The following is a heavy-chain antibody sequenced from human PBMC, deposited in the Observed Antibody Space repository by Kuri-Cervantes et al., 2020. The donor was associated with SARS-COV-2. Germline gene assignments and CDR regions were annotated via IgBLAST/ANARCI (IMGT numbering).Heavy chain of an antibody. V-gene: IGHV4-39*01. CDR2: IYYSGTT. J-gene: IGHJ4*02. D-gene: IGHD7-27*01. CDR1: GGSISSSNYY. CDR3: ARGTGDLDY. Sequence: SETLSLTCSVSGGSISSSNYYWAWIRQPPGKGLEWIGSIYYSGTTCHNPSLKSRVTISVDTSKTRFSLKLTSVTAADTAVYYCARGTGDLDYWGQGTLVTVSS.